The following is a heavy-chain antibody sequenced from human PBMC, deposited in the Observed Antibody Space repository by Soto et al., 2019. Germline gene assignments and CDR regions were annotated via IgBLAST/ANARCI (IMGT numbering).Heavy chain of an antibody. Sequence: QVQLVESGGGVVQPGRSLRLSCAASGFTFSSYGMHRVRQAPGKGLEWVTVISYDGKVAYYADSVKGRFTISRDNSKNTLYLQMNSLRTEDTAMYYCAKEGPITNWYFDYWGQGILVTVSS. CDR3: AKEGPITNWYFDY. V-gene: IGHV3-30*18. D-gene: IGHD1-1*01. CDR1: GFTFSSYG. CDR2: ISYDGKVA. J-gene: IGHJ4*02.